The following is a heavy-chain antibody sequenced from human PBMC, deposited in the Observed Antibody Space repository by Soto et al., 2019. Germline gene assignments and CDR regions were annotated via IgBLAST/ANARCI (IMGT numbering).Heavy chain of an antibody. Sequence: QVQLVQSGVEVKMPGASVKLSCKTYGYTFTNYGVTWVRHVSGQGLEGIGWVSGYNRNTNYAQKFEDRVIMTTNTSTNTAHMELRSVRYADTGIYYGARERPWVPLIYWGRGTLLTVSP. J-gene: IGHJ4*02. CDR2: VSGYNRNT. V-gene: IGHV1-18*01. CDR3: ARERPWVPLIY. D-gene: IGHD1-26*01. CDR1: GYTFTNYG.